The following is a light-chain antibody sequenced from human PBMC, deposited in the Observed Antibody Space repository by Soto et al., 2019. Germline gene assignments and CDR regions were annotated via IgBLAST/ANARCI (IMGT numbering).Light chain of an antibody. CDR2: GAS. J-gene: IGKJ2*01. Sequence: EIVMTQSPATLSVSPGERATLSCRASQSVFSNLAWYQQKPGQAPRLLIYGASSRATGIPARFSGSGSGTEFTHTFSSLQSEDFAVYYCQQYNNWPPYTFGQGTKLEIK. CDR3: QQYNNWPPYT. V-gene: IGKV3-15*01. CDR1: QSVFSN.